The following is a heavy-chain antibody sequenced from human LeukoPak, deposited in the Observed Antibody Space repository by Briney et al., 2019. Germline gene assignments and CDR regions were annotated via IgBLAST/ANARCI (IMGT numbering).Heavy chain of an antibody. CDR2: IYYSGST. D-gene: IGHD2-2*01. V-gene: IGHV4-59*08. CDR1: GGSISSYY. Sequence: SETLSLTCTVSGGSISSYYWSWIRQPPGKGLEWIGYIYYSGSTNYNPSLKSRVTISVDTSKNQFSLRLSSVTAADTAVYYCARSSRSWSTFDNWGQGTLVTVSS. J-gene: IGHJ4*02. CDR3: ARSSRSWSTFDN.